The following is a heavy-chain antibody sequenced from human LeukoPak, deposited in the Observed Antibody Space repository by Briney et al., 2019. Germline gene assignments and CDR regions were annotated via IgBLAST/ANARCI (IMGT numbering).Heavy chain of an antibody. V-gene: IGHV3-30*04. CDR3: ARGDLHYYDSTRRGLDI. Sequence: PGGSLRLSCAASGFTFSSYAMHWVRQAPGKGLYWVAVISFDGSNKYYTDSVKGRFTISRDNSKNTLYLQMNSLRPEDTAVYYCARGDLHYYDSTRRGLDIWGQGTMVTVSS. J-gene: IGHJ3*02. CDR1: GFTFSSYA. D-gene: IGHD3-10*01. CDR2: ISFDGSNK.